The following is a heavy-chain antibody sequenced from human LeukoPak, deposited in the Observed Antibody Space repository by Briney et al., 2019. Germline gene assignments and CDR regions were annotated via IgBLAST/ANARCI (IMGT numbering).Heavy chain of an antibody. V-gene: IGHV3-23*01. CDR2: IGASVTST. Sequence: PGGALRLSCAASGFTLTSYAMSWVRQAPGKGLEWVSAIGASVTSTYYAESLRGRFTISRDNSKNTLYLQMNSLRDEDTAVYYCAKDVTVVVIASPLDHWGQGTLVTVFS. CDR1: GFTLTSYA. D-gene: IGHD2-21*01. CDR3: AKDVTVVVIASPLDH. J-gene: IGHJ4*02.